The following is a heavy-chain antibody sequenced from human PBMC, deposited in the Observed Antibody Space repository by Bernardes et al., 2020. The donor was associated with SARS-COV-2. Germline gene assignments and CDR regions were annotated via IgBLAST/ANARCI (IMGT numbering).Heavy chain of an antibody. J-gene: IGHJ6*02. D-gene: IGHD2-15*01. CDR2: IYYSGST. Sequence: SETLSLTCTVSGGSISSSSYYWGWIRQPPGKGLEWIGSIYYSGSTYYNPSLKSRVTISVDTSKNQFSLKLSSVTAADTAVYYCARLVDYYGMDVWGQGTTVTVP. CDR3: ARLVDYYGMDV. CDR1: GGSISSSSYY. V-gene: IGHV4-39*01.